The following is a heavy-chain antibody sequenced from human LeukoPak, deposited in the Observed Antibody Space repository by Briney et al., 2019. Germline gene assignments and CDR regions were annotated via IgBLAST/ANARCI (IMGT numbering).Heavy chain of an antibody. D-gene: IGHD4-17*01. CDR1: GGSFSGYY. CDR2: INHSGST. Sequence: PSETLSLTCAVYGGSFSGYYWSWIRQPPGKGLEWIGEINHSGSTNYNPSLKSRVTMSVDTSKNQFSLKLSSVTAADTAVYYCARDAGYGDFSFDYWGQGTLVTVSS. V-gene: IGHV4-34*01. J-gene: IGHJ4*02. CDR3: ARDAGYGDFSFDY.